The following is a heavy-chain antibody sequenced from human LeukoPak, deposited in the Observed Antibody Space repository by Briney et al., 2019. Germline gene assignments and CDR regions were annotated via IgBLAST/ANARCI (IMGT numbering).Heavy chain of an antibody. Sequence: GGSLRLSCAASGFTVSSNYMSWVRQAPGKGLDWVSVIYSGGSTYYADSVKGRFTIPRDNSKNTLYLQMNGLRAEDTAVYYCAKVAFRSSSYISGIEYWGQGTLVTVSS. CDR3: AKVAFRSSSYISGIEY. J-gene: IGHJ4*02. D-gene: IGHD6-6*01. CDR1: GFTVSSNY. CDR2: IYSGGST. V-gene: IGHV3-53*01.